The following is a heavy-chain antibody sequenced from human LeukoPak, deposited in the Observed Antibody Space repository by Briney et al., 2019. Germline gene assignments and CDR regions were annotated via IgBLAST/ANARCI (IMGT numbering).Heavy chain of an antibody. CDR2: ISWNSGSI. V-gene: IGHV3-9*01. J-gene: IGHJ4*02. D-gene: IGHD6-19*01. Sequence: GGSLRLSCAASGFTFDDYAMPWVRHAPGKGLEWVSGISWNSGSIGYADSVKGRFTISRDNAKNSLYLQMNSLRAEDTALYYCAKDVGSSGWYDPFDYWGQGTLVTVSS. CDR1: GFTFDDYA. CDR3: AKDVGSSGWYDPFDY.